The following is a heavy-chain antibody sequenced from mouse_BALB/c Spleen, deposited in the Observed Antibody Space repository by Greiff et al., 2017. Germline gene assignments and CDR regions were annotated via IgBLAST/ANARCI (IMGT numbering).Heavy chain of an antibody. J-gene: IGHJ2*01. CDR2: IDPSDSET. CDR3: AREDYGGD. Sequence: QVQLQQPGAELVKPGAPVKLSCKASGYTFTSYWMNWVKQRPGRGLEWIGRIDPSDSETHYNQKFKDKATLTVDKSSSTAYIQLSSLTSEDSAVYYCAREDYGGDWGQGTTLTVSS. CDR1: GYTFTSYW. D-gene: IGHD2-4*01. V-gene: IGHV1-69*02.